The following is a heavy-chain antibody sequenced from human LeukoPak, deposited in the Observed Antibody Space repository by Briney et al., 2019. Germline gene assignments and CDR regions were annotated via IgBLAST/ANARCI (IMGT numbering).Heavy chain of an antibody. Sequence: GGSLRLSCVASGFTFRNYGMHWVRQAPGKGLEWVAVIWYDGSNKYYADSVKGRFTISRDNSMNTLCLQMNSLRAEDTALYYCARDPGDPYYFDYWGQGTLVTVSS. CDR1: GFTFRNYG. J-gene: IGHJ4*02. V-gene: IGHV3-33*01. CDR3: ARDPGDPYYFDY. D-gene: IGHD7-27*01. CDR2: IWYDGSNK.